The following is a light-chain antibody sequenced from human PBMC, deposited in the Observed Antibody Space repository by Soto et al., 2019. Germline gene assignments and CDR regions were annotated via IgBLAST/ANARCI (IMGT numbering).Light chain of an antibody. V-gene: IGLV2-23*01. CDR2: EGS. CDR3: CSYAGSSTPVV. Sequence: QSVLTQPASVSGSPGQWITISCTGTSSDVGSYNLVSWYQQHPGKAPKLMIYEGSKRPSGVSNRFSGSKSGNTASLTISGLQAEDEAEYYCCSYAGSSTPVVFGGGTKVTVL. CDR1: SSDVGSYNL. J-gene: IGLJ2*01.